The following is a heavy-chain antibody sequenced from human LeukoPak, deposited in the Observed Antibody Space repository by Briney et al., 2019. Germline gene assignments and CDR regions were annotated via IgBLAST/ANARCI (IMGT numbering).Heavy chain of an antibody. Sequence: GESLKISCKGSGYSFTSYWIGWVRQMPGKGLEWMGIIYPGDSDTRYSPSFQGQVTISADKSVCTAYLQWSSLKASATAMYYCASVLRNPDAFDIWGQGTMVTVSS. V-gene: IGHV5-51*01. CDR2: IYPGDSDT. D-gene: IGHD1-14*01. CDR1: GYSFTSYW. CDR3: ASVLRNPDAFDI. J-gene: IGHJ3*02.